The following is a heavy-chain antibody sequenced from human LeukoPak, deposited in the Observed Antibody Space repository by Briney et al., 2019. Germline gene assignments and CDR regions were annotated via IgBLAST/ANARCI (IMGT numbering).Heavy chain of an antibody. D-gene: IGHD1-26*01. CDR2: INPRGGST. Sequence: ASVKVSCKASGYTFTNYGISWVRQAPEQGLEWMGIINPRGGSTTYAQKLQGRVTMTRDTSTSTVYMELSSLTSEDTAVYYCARVAGMTSGSYYANDYWGQGTLVTVSS. CDR1: GYTFTNYG. CDR3: ARVAGMTSGSYYANDY. J-gene: IGHJ4*02. V-gene: IGHV1-46*01.